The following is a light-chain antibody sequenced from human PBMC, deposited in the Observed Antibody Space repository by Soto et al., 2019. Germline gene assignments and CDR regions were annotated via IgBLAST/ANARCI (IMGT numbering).Light chain of an antibody. Sequence: AIRMTQSPSSFSASTGDRVTITCRASQGISSYLAWYQQKPGKAPKLLIYAASTLQSGVPSRFSGSGPGIDFTLTISCLQSEDFATYYCQQYYSYPHTFGQGTKVEIK. CDR1: QGISSY. V-gene: IGKV1-8*01. CDR2: AAS. J-gene: IGKJ1*01. CDR3: QQYYSYPHT.